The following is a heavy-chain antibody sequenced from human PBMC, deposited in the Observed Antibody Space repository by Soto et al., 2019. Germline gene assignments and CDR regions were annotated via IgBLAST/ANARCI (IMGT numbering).Heavy chain of an antibody. CDR3: AHRRIGLEGSMRYFDY. Sequence: QITLKESGPTLVKPTQTLTLTCACSGFSLRTRGVGVGWIRQPPGKALEWLALIYWDDDKRYSPSLESRLTITKDNPQNQVVLTMTDVDPVDTATYYCAHRRIGLEGSMRYFDYWGQGTLVTVSS. J-gene: IGHJ4*02. CDR2: IYWDDDK. CDR1: GFSLRTRGVG. V-gene: IGHV2-5*02. D-gene: IGHD3-22*01.